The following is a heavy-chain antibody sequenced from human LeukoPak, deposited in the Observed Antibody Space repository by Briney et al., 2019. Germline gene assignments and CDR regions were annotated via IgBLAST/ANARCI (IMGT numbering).Heavy chain of an antibody. CDR1: GFTFSSYS. J-gene: IGHJ6*03. CDR3: ARHTIAAAGTYYMDV. Sequence: PGGSLRLSCAASGFTFSSYSMNWVRQAPGKGLEWVSSISSSSSCIYYADSVKGRFTISRDNAKNSLYLQMNSLRAEDTAVYYCARHTIAAAGTYYMDVWGKGTTVTVSS. CDR2: ISSSSSCI. V-gene: IGHV3-21*01. D-gene: IGHD6-13*01.